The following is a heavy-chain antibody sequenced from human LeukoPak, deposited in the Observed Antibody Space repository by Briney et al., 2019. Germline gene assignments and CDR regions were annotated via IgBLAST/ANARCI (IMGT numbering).Heavy chain of an antibody. CDR1: GFTFDDYA. CDR3: AKDLTHGVGPSFDY. Sequence: GRSLRLSCAASGFTFDDYAMHWVRQAPGKGLEWVSGISWNSGSIGYADSVKGRFTISRDNAKNSLYLQMNSLRAEDMALYYCAKDLTHGVGPSFDYWGQGTLVTVSS. D-gene: IGHD1-26*01. V-gene: IGHV3-9*03. J-gene: IGHJ4*02. CDR2: ISWNSGSI.